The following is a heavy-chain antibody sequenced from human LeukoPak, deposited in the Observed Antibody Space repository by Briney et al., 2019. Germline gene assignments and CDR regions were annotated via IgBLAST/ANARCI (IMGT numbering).Heavy chain of an antibody. J-gene: IGHJ5*02. V-gene: IGHV3-30*01. CDR1: GFTFSSYA. CDR2: ISYDGSNK. D-gene: IGHD3-3*01. CDR3: AREDYDFWSGYDTGPGWFDP. Sequence: GRSLRLSCAASGFTFSSYAMHWVRQAPGKGLEWVAVISYDGSNKYYADSVKGRFTISRDNSKNTLYLQMNSLRAEDTAVYYCAREDYDFWSGYDTGPGWFDPWGQGTLVTVSS.